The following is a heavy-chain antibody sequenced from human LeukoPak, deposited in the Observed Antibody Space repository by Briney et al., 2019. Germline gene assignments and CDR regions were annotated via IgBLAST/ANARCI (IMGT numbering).Heavy chain of an antibody. CDR2: TYYRSKWYN. CDR1: GDSVSSNSAA. Sequence: SQTLTLTCAISGDSVSSNSAAWNWLRQSPSRGLEWLGRTYYRSKWYNDYAVSVNSRITINADTSKNQFSMQLNSVTPEDTAVYYCARTAVGYCSGGSCHAAFFYYYGMDVWGKGTTVTVSS. CDR3: ARTAVGYCSGGSCHAAFFYYYGMDV. J-gene: IGHJ6*04. V-gene: IGHV6-1*01. D-gene: IGHD2-15*01.